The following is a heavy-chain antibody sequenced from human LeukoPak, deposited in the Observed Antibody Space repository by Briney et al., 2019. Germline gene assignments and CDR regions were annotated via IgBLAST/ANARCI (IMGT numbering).Heavy chain of an antibody. V-gene: IGHV4-59*01. CDR2: IYYSGST. CDR1: GGSISSYY. Sequence: SETLSLTCTVSGGSISSYYWSWIRQPPGKGLEWIGYIYYSGSTNYNPSLKSRVTISVDTSKNQFSLKLSSVTAADTAVYYCAGGQYDMSYGMDVWGKGTTVTVSS. CDR3: AGGQYDMSYGMDV. J-gene: IGHJ6*04. D-gene: IGHD3-9*01.